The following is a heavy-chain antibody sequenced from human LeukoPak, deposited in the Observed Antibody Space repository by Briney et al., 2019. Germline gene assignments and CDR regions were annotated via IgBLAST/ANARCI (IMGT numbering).Heavy chain of an antibody. Sequence: ASVKVSCKASGYTFTSYDINWVRQATGQGLAWMGWMNPNSGNTVYTQRFQGRVTMTRNTSTSTAYMELSNLRSEDTAVYYCARGRARFGMDVWGQGTTVTVSS. J-gene: IGHJ6*02. CDR3: ARGRARFGMDV. V-gene: IGHV1-8*01. CDR1: GYTFTSYD. CDR2: MNPNSGNT.